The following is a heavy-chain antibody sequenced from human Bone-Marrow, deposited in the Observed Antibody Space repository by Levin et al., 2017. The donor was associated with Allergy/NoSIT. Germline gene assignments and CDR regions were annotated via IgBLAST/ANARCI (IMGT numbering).Heavy chain of an antibody. J-gene: IGHJ3*02. Sequence: LSLPCAASGFPFRTYSMNWVRQAPGKGLEWISYIRSSSSTIYYADSVKGRFTISRDDAKNSLYLQMNSLRAEDTAIYYCARKVEAAAVYAFDIWGQGTMVTVSS. CDR2: IRSSSSTI. CDR3: ARKVEAAAVYAFDI. D-gene: IGHD6-13*01. CDR1: GFPFRTYS. V-gene: IGHV3-48*01.